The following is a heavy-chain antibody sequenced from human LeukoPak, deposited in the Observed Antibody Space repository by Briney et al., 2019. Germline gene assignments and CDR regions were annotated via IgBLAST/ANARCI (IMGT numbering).Heavy chain of an antibody. J-gene: IGHJ4*02. D-gene: IGHD3-22*01. Sequence: SETLSLTCAVYGGSFSGYYWTWIRQPPGKGLEWIGGINHSGSTNYNPSLKSRVTISVDTSKNQFSLRLSSVTAADTAVYYCARVAYYSDRSAFAFFDYWGRGTLVTVSS. CDR2: INHSGST. CDR1: GGSFSGYY. CDR3: ARVAYYSDRSAFAFFDY. V-gene: IGHV4-34*01.